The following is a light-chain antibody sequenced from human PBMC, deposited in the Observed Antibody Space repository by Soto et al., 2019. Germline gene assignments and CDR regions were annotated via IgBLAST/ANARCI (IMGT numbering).Light chain of an antibody. CDR1: SGSVSPSYY. Sequence: AVVTQEPSFSVSPGGTFTLTCGLSSGSVSPSYYPGWFQHTPGQAPRALIYTTNTRSSGVPDRSSCSIHGNKAALTIKGAQADDESDYYCVLYIGSGDSVFGGGAKVTVL. CDR2: TTN. CDR3: VLYIGSGDSV. V-gene: IGLV8-61*01. J-gene: IGLJ3*02.